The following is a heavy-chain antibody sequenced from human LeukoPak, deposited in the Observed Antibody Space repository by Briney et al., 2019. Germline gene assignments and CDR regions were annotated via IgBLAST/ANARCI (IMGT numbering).Heavy chain of an antibody. CDR3: AREETTARGGRFDY. J-gene: IGHJ4*02. V-gene: IGHV1-46*01. Sequence: ASVKVSCKASGYTFTSYYMHWVRQAPGQGLEWMGIISPGGGNTSNAQNFQGRVTMTRDMSTSTVYMELSSLRSDDTAVYFCAREETTARGGRFDYWGQGTLATVSS. CDR1: GYTFTSYY. D-gene: IGHD1-1*01. CDR2: ISPGGGNT.